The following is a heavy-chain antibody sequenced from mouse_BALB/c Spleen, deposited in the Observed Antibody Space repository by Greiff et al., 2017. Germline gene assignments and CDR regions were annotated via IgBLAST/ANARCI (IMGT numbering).Heavy chain of an antibody. D-gene: IGHD2-1*01. V-gene: IGHV1S81*02. CDR3: ARSYGNYAMDY. CDR2: INPSNGRT. Sequence: QVQLQQPGADLVKPWASVKLSCKASGYTFTSYWMHWVKQRPGQGLEWIGEINPSNGRTNYNEKFKSKATLTVDNSSSTAYMQLSRLTSEDSAVYYGARSYGNYAMDYWGQGTSVTVSS. J-gene: IGHJ4*01. CDR1: GYTFTSYW.